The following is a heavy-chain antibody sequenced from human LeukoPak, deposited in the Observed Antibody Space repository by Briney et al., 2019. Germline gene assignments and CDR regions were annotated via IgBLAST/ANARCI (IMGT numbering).Heavy chain of an antibody. J-gene: IGHJ5*02. V-gene: IGHV1-2*02. D-gene: IGHD6-13*01. CDR1: GYTSTGYY. CDR2: IDPKSGGT. Sequence: ASVKVSCKASGYTSTGYYMHWVRQAPGQGLEWMGWIDPKSGGTNYAQRFQGRVTMTRDTSISTAYMELTSLRYDDTAVYYCARGPRYSSSWQNNWFDPWGQGTLVTVSS. CDR3: ARGPRYSSSWQNNWFDP.